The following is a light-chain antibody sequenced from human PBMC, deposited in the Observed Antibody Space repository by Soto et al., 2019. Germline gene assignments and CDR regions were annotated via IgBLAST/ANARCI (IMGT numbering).Light chain of an antibody. CDR1: QSVSSY. Sequence: EIVLTQSPATLSLSPGNRATLSCRASQSVSSYLAWYQQKPGQAPRLLIYDSSNRATEIPARFSGSGSGTDFTLTISSLEPEDFAVYYCQQRSNWPPTFGVGTKVEIK. CDR3: QQRSNWPPT. V-gene: IGKV3-11*01. J-gene: IGKJ4*01. CDR2: DSS.